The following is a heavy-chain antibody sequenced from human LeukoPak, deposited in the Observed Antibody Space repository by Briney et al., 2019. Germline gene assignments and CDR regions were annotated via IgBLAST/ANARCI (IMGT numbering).Heavy chain of an antibody. CDR2: IYYSGST. D-gene: IGHD5-18*01. J-gene: IGHJ4*02. CDR3: ARGGAMVTN. CDR1: GGSISSSSYY. Sequence: SSQTLSLTCTVSGGSISSSSYYWGWIRQPPGKGLEWIGSIYYSGSTYYNPSLKSRVTISVDTSKNQFSLKLSSVTAADTAVYYCARGGAMVTNWGQGTLVTVSS. V-gene: IGHV4-39*07.